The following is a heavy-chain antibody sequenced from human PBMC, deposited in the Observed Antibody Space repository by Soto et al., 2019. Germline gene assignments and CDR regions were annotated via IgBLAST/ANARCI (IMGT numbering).Heavy chain of an antibody. CDR1: GGSVSSGNYY. V-gene: IGHV4-61*01. J-gene: IGHJ4*02. D-gene: IGHD7-27*01. CDR3: AKENWANPDS. CDR2: IYYTGST. Sequence: SETLSLTCSVSGGSVSSGNYYWSWIRQPPGKGLEWIGYIYYTGSTNYNPSLKSRVTISVDTSKNQFSLTLSSVTAADTAVYYCAKENWANPDSWGQGTLVTVSS.